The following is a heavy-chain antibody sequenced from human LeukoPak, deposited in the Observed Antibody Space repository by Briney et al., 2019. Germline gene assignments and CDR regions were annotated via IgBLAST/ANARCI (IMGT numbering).Heavy chain of an antibody. V-gene: IGHV4-34*01. CDR1: GGSFSGYY. Sequence: SETLSLTCAVYGGSFSGYYWSWIRQPPGKGLEWIGEINHSGSTNYNPSLKSRVTISVDTSKNQFSLKLSSVTAADTAVYYCARHSVLLWFGELLPRFYFDYWGQGTLVTVSS. CDR2: INHSGST. D-gene: IGHD3-10*01. CDR3: ARHSVLLWFGELLPRFYFDY. J-gene: IGHJ4*02.